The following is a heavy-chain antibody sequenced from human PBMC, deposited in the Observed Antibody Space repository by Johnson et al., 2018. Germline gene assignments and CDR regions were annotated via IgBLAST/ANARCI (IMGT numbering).Heavy chain of an antibody. D-gene: IGHD6-6*01. CDR3: ARDGGIAARAYPRNYYYYYMDV. CDR2: IIPIFGTA. V-gene: IGHV1-69*12. Sequence: QVQLVQSGAEVKKPGSSVKVSCKASGGTFSSYAITWVRQAPGQGLEWMGGIIPIFGTAKYAQKFPGRVTITADESTSTAYMELSSLRFEDTAVYYFARDGGIAARAYPRNYYYYYMDVGGKGTTVTVSS. J-gene: IGHJ6*03. CDR1: GGTFSSYA.